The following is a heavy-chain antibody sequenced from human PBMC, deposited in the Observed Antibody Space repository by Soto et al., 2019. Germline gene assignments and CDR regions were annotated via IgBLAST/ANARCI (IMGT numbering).Heavy chain of an antibody. J-gene: IGHJ5*02. Sequence: QLQLQESGPGLVKPSETLSLTCTVSGGSISSSSYYWGWIRQPPGKGLAWIGSIYYSGSTYYNPSLKSRVKISVDTSKNHFSLKLSSVTAADTAVYYCATQEVGGSYVYTFDPWGQGTLVTVSS. CDR3: ATQEVGGSYVYTFDP. CDR1: GGSISSSSYY. CDR2: IYYSGST. D-gene: IGHD1-26*01. V-gene: IGHV4-39*02.